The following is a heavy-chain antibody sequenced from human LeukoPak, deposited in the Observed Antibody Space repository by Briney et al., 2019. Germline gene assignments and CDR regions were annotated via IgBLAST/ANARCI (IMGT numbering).Heavy chain of an antibody. CDR2: INGNSGDT. CDR1: GYAFTDYY. V-gene: IGHV1-2*02. D-gene: IGHD3-3*01. J-gene: IGHJ4*02. Sequence: ASVKVSCKALGYAFTDYYMHWVRQAPGQGLEWMGWINGNSGDTKYAQKFQGRVTMTRDTSISTAYMELSRLRSDDTAIYYCARVQTTGLLEWLYWGQGALVTVSS. CDR3: ARVQTTGLLEWLY.